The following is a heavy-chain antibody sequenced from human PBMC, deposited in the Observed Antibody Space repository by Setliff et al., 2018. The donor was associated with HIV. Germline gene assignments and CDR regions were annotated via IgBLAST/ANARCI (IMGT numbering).Heavy chain of an antibody. Sequence: SETLSLTCAVYGGTFSDYYWTWIRQSPEKGLEWIGEVNHSGSTNYSPSLKSRVTISVDTSKNQFSLKLSSVTAADTAVYYCARATFEQLGNFDYWGQGTLVTVSS. CDR1: GGTFSDYY. V-gene: IGHV4-34*01. CDR2: VNHSGST. CDR3: ARATFEQLGNFDY. D-gene: IGHD6-6*01. J-gene: IGHJ4*02.